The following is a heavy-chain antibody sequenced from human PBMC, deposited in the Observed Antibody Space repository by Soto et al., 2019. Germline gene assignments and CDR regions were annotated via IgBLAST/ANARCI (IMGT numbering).Heavy chain of an antibody. CDR2: IIPIFGTA. D-gene: IGHD6-19*01. J-gene: IGHJ4*02. V-gene: IGHV1-69*13. Sequence: GASVKVSCKASGGTFSSYAISWLRQSPGQGLEWMGGIIPIFGTANYAQKFQGRVTITADESTSTAYMELSSLRSEDTAVYYCARDLGVAGLDFDYWGQGTLVTVSS. CDR1: GGTFSSYA. CDR3: ARDLGVAGLDFDY.